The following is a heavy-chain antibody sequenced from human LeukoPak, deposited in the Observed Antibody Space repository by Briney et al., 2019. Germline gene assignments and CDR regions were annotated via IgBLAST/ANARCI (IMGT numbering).Heavy chain of an antibody. V-gene: IGHV1-69*05. CDR1: GGTFSSYA. D-gene: IGHD2-21*01. J-gene: IGHJ6*04. CDR3: ASLTRYSGSTDA. Sequence: SVKVSCKASGGTFSSYAISWVRQAPGQGLEWMGGIIPIFGTANYAQKFQGRVTITTDESTSTAYMELSSLRSEDTAVYYCASLTRYSGSTDAWGKGTTVTVSS. CDR2: IIPIFGTA.